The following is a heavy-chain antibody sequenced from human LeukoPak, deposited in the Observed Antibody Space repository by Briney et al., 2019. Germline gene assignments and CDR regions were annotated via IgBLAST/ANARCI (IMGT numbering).Heavy chain of an antibody. Sequence: SETLSLTCTVSGGSISSYYWSWIRQPPGKGLEWIGYIYYSGSTNYNPSLKSRVTISVDTSKNQFSLKLSSVTAADTAVYYCARAHSSSWPSYYYYYYMDVWGKGTTVTVS. CDR1: GGSISSYY. V-gene: IGHV4-59*01. CDR3: ARAHSSSWPSYYYYYYMDV. D-gene: IGHD6-13*01. J-gene: IGHJ6*03. CDR2: IYYSGST.